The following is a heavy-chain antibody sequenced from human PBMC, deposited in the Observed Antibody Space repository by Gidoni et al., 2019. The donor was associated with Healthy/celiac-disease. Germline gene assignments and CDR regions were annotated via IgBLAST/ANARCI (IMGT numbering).Heavy chain of an antibody. CDR3: ARLPSGNGGNSY. Sequence: QLQLQESGPGLVKPSETLSLTCTVSGGSISSSSSYWGWIRQPPGKGLGWIGRIYYSGSTYYNPSLKSRVTISVDTSKNQFSLKLSSVTAADTAVYYCARLPSGNGGNSYWGQGTLVTVSS. D-gene: IGHD2-21*02. J-gene: IGHJ4*02. V-gene: IGHV4-39*01. CDR1: GGSISSSSSY. CDR2: IYYSGST.